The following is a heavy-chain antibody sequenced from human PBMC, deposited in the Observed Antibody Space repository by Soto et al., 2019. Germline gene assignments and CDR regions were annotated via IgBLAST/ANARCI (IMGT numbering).Heavy chain of an antibody. CDR1: GFSVNNNY. Sequence: GGSLRLSCTASGFSVNNNYMTWVRQAPGRRPEWVAVIYTRGTTHYADFATGRFTFSRDNSKNTLYLQMNSLRPEDTAVYYCAKLWGYYFESWGQGTLVTVSS. D-gene: IGHD2-21*01. J-gene: IGHJ4*02. CDR3: AKLWGYYFES. V-gene: IGHV3-53*01. CDR2: IYTRGTT.